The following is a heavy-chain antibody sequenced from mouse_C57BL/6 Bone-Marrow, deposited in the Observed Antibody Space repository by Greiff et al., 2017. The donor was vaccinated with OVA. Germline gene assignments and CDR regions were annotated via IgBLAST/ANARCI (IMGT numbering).Heavy chain of an antibody. CDR1: GYAFSSSW. CDR2: IYPGDGDS. D-gene: IGHD2-4*01. CDR3: ARHDYSYYYAMDY. V-gene: IGHV1-82*01. Sequence: QVQLQQSGPELVKPGASVKISCKASGYAFSSSWMNWVKQRPGKGLEWIGRIYPGDGDSNYNGKFKGKATLTADKSSSTAYMQLSSLTSEDSAVYFCARHDYSYYYAMDYWGQGTSVTVSS. J-gene: IGHJ4*01.